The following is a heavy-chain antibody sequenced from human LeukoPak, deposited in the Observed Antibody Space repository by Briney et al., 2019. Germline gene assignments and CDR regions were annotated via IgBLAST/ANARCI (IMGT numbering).Heavy chain of an antibody. V-gene: IGHV3-7*03. CDR3: ATPLDYFDMSDSHQGGD. CDR1: GFTFSRHW. Sequence: GSLRLSCAASGFTFSRHWMTWVRQAPGKGLEWVANIKHDGSEKNYVDSVKGRFTISRDNAKNSLYLQMNSLRAEDTAVYYCATPLDYFDMSDSHQGGDWGQGTLVTVSS. D-gene: IGHD3-22*01. CDR2: IKHDGSEK. J-gene: IGHJ4*02.